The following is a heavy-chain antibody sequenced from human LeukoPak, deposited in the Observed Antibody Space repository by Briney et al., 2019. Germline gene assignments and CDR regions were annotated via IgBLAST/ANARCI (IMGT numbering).Heavy chain of an antibody. CDR1: GFTFTSSA. V-gene: IGHV1-58*01. CDR3: ASRYCSGGSCYSGGGFDY. CDR2: IVVGSGNT. D-gene: IGHD2-15*01. J-gene: IGHJ4*02. Sequence: SVKVSCKASGFTFTSSAVQWVRQARGQRLEWIGWIVVGSGNTNYAQKFQERVTITRDMSTSTAYMELSSLRSEDTAVYYCASRYCSGGSCYSGGGFDYWGQGTLVTVSS.